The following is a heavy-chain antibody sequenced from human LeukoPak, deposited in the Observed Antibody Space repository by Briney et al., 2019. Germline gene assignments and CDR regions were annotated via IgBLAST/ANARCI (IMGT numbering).Heavy chain of an antibody. J-gene: IGHJ4*02. Sequence: KPGASVKVPCKASGYTFTGHYMHWVRQAPGQGLEWMGWINPNNGGTNYAQKFQGRVTMTRDTSISTAYMELNRLRSDDTAVYYCARGYALYSGRYIDFDYWGQGTLVTVSS. V-gene: IGHV1-2*02. CDR1: GYTFTGHY. D-gene: IGHD1-26*01. CDR3: ARGYALYSGRYIDFDY. CDR2: INPNNGGT.